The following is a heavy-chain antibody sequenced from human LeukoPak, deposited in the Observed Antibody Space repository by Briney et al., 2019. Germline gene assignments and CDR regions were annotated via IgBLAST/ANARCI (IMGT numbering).Heavy chain of an antibody. CDR2: INPHSGNT. J-gene: IGHJ3*02. CDR1: GYTFTCYY. V-gene: IGHV1-8*03. CDR3: ARGRRDVLDI. Sequence: SVKVSCKACGYTFTCYYIQWVRQPASQGREGMGWINPHSGNTGYAQKFLGRLTLHMNTSRSMPYIEATSLKADGTHVFYFARGRRDVLDIWGQGTTVTVS.